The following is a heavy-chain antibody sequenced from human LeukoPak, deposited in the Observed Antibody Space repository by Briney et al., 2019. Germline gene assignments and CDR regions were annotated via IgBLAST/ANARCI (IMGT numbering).Heavy chain of an antibody. Sequence: SENLSLNCSVSGVTISSYYWSWLRQPPGQELEWIGYIYYSRSTNYNPSLKSRVTISVDTSKNQFSLKLSSVTAADTAVYYCARSYSSSSMWFDPWGQGTLVTVSS. D-gene: IGHD6-6*01. J-gene: IGHJ5*02. V-gene: IGHV4-59*01. CDR2: IYYSRST. CDR3: ARSYSSSSMWFDP. CDR1: GVTISSYY.